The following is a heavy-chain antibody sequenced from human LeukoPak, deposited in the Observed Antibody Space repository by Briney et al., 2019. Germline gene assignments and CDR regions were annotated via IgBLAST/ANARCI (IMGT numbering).Heavy chain of an antibody. Sequence: ASVKVSCKASGYTFTGYYMHWVRQAPGQGLEWMGWINPNSGNTGYAQKFQGRVTMTRNTSISTAYMELSSLRSEDTAVYYCASQRNNYYDSSGYWFDPWGQGTLVTVSS. V-gene: IGHV1-8*02. D-gene: IGHD3-22*01. CDR3: ASQRNNYYDSSGYWFDP. CDR1: GYTFTGYY. CDR2: INPNSGNT. J-gene: IGHJ5*02.